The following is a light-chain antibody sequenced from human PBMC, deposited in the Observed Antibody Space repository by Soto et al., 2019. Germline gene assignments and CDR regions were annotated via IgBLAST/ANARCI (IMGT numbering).Light chain of an antibody. Sequence: IQMTQSPSSLSASVGDRVTITCRASQSISTYLNWYQQKPGKAPKLLIYAASSLQSGVPSRFSGSGSGTDFTLTISSLQPEDFATYLCQQSSSSPLTFGGGTKVDIK. CDR1: QSISTY. V-gene: IGKV1-39*01. CDR2: AAS. CDR3: QQSSSSPLT. J-gene: IGKJ4*01.